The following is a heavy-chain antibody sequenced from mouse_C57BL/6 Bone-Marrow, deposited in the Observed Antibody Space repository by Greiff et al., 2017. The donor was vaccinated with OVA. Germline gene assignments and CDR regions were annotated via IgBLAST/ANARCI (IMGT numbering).Heavy chain of an antibody. D-gene: IGHD2-1*01. CDR1: GFTFSSYA. V-gene: IGHV5-4*03. J-gene: IGHJ4*01. CDR3: ASIYYGNYEAMDY. CDR2: ISDGGSYT. Sequence: EVKVEESGGGLVKPGGSLKLSCAVSGFTFSSYAMSWVRQTPEKRLVWVATISDGGSYTYYPDTVKGRFTISRDNAKNNLYLQISHLKSEDTAMYYCASIYYGNYEAMDYWGQGTSVTVSS.